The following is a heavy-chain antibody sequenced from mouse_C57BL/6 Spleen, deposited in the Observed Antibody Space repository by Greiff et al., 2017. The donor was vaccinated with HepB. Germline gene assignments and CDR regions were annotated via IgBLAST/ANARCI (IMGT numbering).Heavy chain of an antibody. D-gene: IGHD1-1*01. CDR3: ARGGSITTVPFAY. Sequence: EVQLQQSGPELVKPGASVKISCKASGYTFTDYYMNWVKQSHGKSLEWIGDINPNNGGTSYNQKFKGKATLTVDKSSSTAYMELRSLTSEDSAVYYCARGGSITTVPFAYWGQGTLVTVSA. V-gene: IGHV1-26*01. CDR2: INPNNGGT. CDR1: GYTFTDYY. J-gene: IGHJ3*01.